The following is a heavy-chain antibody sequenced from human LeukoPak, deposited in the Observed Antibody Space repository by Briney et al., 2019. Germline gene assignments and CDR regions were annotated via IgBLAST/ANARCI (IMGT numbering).Heavy chain of an antibody. V-gene: IGHV4-34*01. CDR1: GGSFSGYY. Sequence: SETLSLTCAVYGGSFSGYYWIWIRQPPGKGLEGIGEINHSGSTNYNPSLKSRVTISVDTSKNQFSLKLSSVTAADTAVYYCARDNWNYGSSMDVWGQGTTVTVSS. D-gene: IGHD1-7*01. CDR3: ARDNWNYGSSMDV. CDR2: INHSGST. J-gene: IGHJ6*02.